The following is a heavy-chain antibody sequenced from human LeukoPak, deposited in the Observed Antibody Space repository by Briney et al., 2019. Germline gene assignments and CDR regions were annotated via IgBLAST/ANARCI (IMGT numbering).Heavy chain of an antibody. D-gene: IGHD6-13*01. J-gene: IGHJ4*02. V-gene: IGHV4-59*01. CDR3: ARFGAAAGTDY. CDR2: IYYSGST. CDR1: GYSITSYY. Sequence: PSETLSLTCTVSGYSITSYYWSWIRQPPGKGLEWIGDIYYSGSTNYNPSLKSRVTISIDTSTNQFSLKLNSVTAADTAVYYCARFGAAAGTDYWGQGTLVTVSS.